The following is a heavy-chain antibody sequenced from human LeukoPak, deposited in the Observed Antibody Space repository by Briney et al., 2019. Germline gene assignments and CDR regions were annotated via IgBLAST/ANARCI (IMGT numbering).Heavy chain of an antibody. CDR1: GFTFSSYG. V-gene: IGHV3-30*02. CDR2: IRYDGSNK. D-gene: IGHD3-3*02. J-gene: IGHJ6*03. Sequence: PGGSLRLSCAASGFTFSSYGMHWVRQAPGKGLEWVAFIRYDGSNKYYADSVKGRFTISRDNSKNTLYLQMNSLRAEDTAVYYCAKNHFWSGYSLSYYYYMDVWGKGTTVTVSS. CDR3: AKNHFWSGYSLSYYYYMDV.